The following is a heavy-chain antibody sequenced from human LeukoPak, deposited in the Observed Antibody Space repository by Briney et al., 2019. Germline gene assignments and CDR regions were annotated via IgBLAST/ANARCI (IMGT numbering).Heavy chain of an antibody. V-gene: IGHV3-73*01. CDR3: TSPYDSSGYYYYYYGMDV. CDR1: GFTFSGSA. J-gene: IGHJ6*02. Sequence: PGGSLRLSCAASGFTFSGSAMHWVRQASGKGLEWVGRIRSKANSYATAYAASVKGRFTISRDDSKNTAYLQMNSLKTEDTAVYCCTSPYDSSGYYYYYYGMDVWGQGTTVTVSS. CDR2: IRSKANSYAT. D-gene: IGHD3-22*01.